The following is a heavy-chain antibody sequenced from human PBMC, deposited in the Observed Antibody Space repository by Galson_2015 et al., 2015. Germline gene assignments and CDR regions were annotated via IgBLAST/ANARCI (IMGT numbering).Heavy chain of an antibody. D-gene: IGHD6-6*01. CDR2: IYSGGST. V-gene: IGHV3-53*01. Sequence: SLRLSCAASGFTVSSNYMSWVRQAPGKGLEWVSVIYSGGSTYYADSVKGRFTISRDNSKNTLYLQMNSLRAADTAVYYCARSRYSSSIYFDYWGQGTLVTVSS. J-gene: IGHJ4*02. CDR1: GFTVSSNY. CDR3: ARSRYSSSIYFDY.